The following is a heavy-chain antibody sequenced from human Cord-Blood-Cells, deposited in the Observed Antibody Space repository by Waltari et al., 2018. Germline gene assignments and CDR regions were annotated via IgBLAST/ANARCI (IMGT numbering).Heavy chain of an antibody. CDR2: IYSGGST. V-gene: IGHV3-66*01. J-gene: IGHJ4*02. Sequence: EVQLVESGGGSVQPGGSLRLSCPDSGCTVSSNGMRWVRQAPGAGREWVSVIYSGGSTYYADCVKGRFTISRDNSKNTLYLQMNSRRAEDTAVYYCARGGGELLWFRELLYYFDYWGQGTLVTVSS. CDR3: ARGGGELLWFRELLYYFDY. CDR1: GCTVSSNG. D-gene: IGHD3-10*01.